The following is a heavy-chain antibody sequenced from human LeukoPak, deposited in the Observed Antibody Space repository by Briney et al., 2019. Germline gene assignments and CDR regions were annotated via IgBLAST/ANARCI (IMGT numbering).Heavy chain of an antibody. V-gene: IGHV1-69*04. CDR2: IIPILGIA. CDR3: ARFIRGYSYGYGMDV. D-gene: IGHD5-18*01. CDR1: GGTFSSYA. J-gene: IGHJ6*02. Sequence: GASVKVSCKASGGTFSSYAISWVRQAPGQGLEWMGRIIPILGIANYAQKFQGRVTITADKSTSTAYMELSSLRSEDTAVYYCARFIRGYSYGYGMDVWGQGTTVTVSS.